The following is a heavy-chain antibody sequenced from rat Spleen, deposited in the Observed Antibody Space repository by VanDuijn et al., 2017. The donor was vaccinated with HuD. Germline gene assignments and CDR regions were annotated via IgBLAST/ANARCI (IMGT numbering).Heavy chain of an antibody. D-gene: IGHD1-9*01. Sequence: VQLKETGPGLVQPTQTLSLTCTVSGFSLTSDGVHWIRQPPGKGLEWMGIIYHDGGTDYNSAIKSRLSISRDTSKSQVFLKMNSLQTEDTAMYFCARKDYGYNSYFDYWGQGVMVTVSS. J-gene: IGHJ2*01. CDR2: IYHDGGT. CDR3: ARKDYGYNSYFDY. V-gene: IGHV2-17*01. CDR1: GFSLTSDG.